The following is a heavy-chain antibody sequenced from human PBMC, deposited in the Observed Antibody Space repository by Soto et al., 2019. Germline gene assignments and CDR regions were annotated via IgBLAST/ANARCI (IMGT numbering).Heavy chain of an antibody. CDR2: IRDSDSGGST. Sequence: PGGSLRLSCAASGFTFSNSAMTWVRQAPAKGLEWLSTIRDSDSGGSTFYADSVKGRFTISRDDSKNTLYLQMSSLRAEDTAMYYCAKVRVGIDVDFDYWGQGALVTVSS. V-gene: IGHV3-23*01. D-gene: IGHD2-21*01. CDR3: AKVRVGIDVDFDY. J-gene: IGHJ4*02. CDR1: GFTFSNSA.